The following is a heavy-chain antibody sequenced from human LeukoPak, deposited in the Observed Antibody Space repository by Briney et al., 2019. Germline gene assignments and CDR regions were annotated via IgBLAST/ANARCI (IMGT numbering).Heavy chain of an antibody. Sequence: SVKVSCKASGGTFSSYSVSWVRQAPGQGLGWMGRIIPIFGTANNAQKFQGRVTITTDESTSTAYMELSSLRSEDTAVYYCASKHLRGYSYDPAEVYFDYWGQGTLVTVSS. J-gene: IGHJ4*02. D-gene: IGHD5-18*01. CDR3: ASKHLRGYSYDPAEVYFDY. CDR2: IIPIFGTA. V-gene: IGHV1-69*05. CDR1: GGTFSSYS.